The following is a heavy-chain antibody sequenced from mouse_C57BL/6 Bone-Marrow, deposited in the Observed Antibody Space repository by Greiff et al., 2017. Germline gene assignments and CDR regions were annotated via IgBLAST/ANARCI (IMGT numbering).Heavy chain of an antibody. D-gene: IGHD2-4*01. CDR2: IDPSDSYT. J-gene: IGHJ4*01. CDR1: GYTFTSYW. CDR3: ARDSYEYEEDYYAMDY. Sequence: QVQLQQPGAELVKPGASVKLSCKASGYTFTSYWMQWVKQRPGQGLEWIGEIDPSDSYTNYNQKFKGKATLTVDTSSSTAYMQLGSLTSEDSAVYYCARDSYEYEEDYYAMDYWGQGTSVTVSA. V-gene: IGHV1-50*01.